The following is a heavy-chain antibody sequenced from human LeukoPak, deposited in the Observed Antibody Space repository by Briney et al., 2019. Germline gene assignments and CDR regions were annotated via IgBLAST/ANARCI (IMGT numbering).Heavy chain of an antibody. CDR1: GGSFSGYY. CDR3: ARRGGVALYYYYYGMDV. V-gene: IGHV4-34*01. J-gene: IGHJ6*02. CDR2: INHSGST. Sequence: SETLSLTCAVYGGSFSGYYWSWIRQPPGKGLEWTGEINHSGSTNYNPSLKSRVTISVDTSKNQFSLKLSSVTAADTAVYYCARRGGVALYYYYYGMDVWGQGTTVTVSS. D-gene: IGHD3-3*01.